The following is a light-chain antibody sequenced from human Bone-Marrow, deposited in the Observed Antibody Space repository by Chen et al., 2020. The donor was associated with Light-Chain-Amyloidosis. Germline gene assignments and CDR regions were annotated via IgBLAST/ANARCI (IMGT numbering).Light chain of an antibody. V-gene: IGLV3-1*01. CDR2: QDD. Sequence: SYELTQAPSVSVSPGQTAMITCSGNQLGDKFVFWYQQRPAQSPVVVIYQDDKRPSVIPERFSGSNSGKRATLTIGGTQTVDEGDYYCQTWDSNTEVFGGGTRLTVL. CDR1: QLGDKF. CDR3: QTWDSNTEV. J-gene: IGLJ2*01.